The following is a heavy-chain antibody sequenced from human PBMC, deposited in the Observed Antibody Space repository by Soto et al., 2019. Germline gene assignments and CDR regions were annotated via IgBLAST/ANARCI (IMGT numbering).Heavy chain of an antibody. CDR2: ISAYNGNT. Sequence: QVHLVQSGAEVKKPGASVKVSCKASGYTFPSYGITWVRQAPGQGLEWMGWISAYNGNTNYAQKLQGRVTMTPDTSTSTAYMELRSLRSDDTAVYYCASDGPMDRAFDIWGQGTMVTVSS. J-gene: IGHJ3*02. V-gene: IGHV1-18*01. CDR3: ASDGPMDRAFDI. D-gene: IGHD3-10*01. CDR1: GYTFPSYG.